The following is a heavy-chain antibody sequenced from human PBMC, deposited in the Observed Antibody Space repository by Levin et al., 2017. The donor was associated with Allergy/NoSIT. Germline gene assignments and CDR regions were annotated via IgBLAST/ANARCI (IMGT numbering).Heavy chain of an antibody. D-gene: IGHD6-19*01. V-gene: IGHV3-11*05. J-gene: IGHJ4*02. CDR1: GFTFSDYY. CDR3: ARVKVAVAGYFDY. CDR2: ISSSSSYT. Sequence: GGSLRLSCAASGFTFSDYYMSWIRQAPGKGLEWVSYISSSSSYTNYADSVKGRFTISRDNAKNSLYLQMNSLRAEDTAVYYCARVKVAVAGYFDYWGQGTLVTVSS.